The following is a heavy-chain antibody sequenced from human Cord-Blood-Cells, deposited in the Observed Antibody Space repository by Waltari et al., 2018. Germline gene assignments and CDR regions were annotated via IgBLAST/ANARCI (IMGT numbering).Heavy chain of an antibody. CDR1: GYTFTGYY. D-gene: IGHD2-8*02. CDR3: AREEGIVLVVYAFDY. Sequence: QVQLVQSGAEVKKPGASVKVSCKASGYTFTGYYMHWVRQAPGQGLEWMGRINPNSGDTNYAQKFQGRGTMTRDTSISTAYMGLSRLRSDDTAVYYCAREEGIVLVVYAFDYWGQGTLVTVSS. CDR2: INPNSGDT. V-gene: IGHV1-2*06. J-gene: IGHJ4*02.